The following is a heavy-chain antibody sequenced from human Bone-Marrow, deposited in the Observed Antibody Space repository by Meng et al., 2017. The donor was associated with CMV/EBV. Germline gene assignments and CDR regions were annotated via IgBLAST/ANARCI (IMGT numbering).Heavy chain of an antibody. Sequence: GESLKISCAASGFTFSSYAMHWVRQAPGKGLEWVAVISYDGSNKYYADSVKGRFTISRDNSKNTLYLQMNSLRAEDTAVYYCARDYDFWSGYHYGMDVWGQGTTVTVYS. D-gene: IGHD3-3*01. CDR3: ARDYDFWSGYHYGMDV. J-gene: IGHJ6*01. V-gene: IGHV3-30*04. CDR1: GFTFSSYA. CDR2: ISYDGSNK.